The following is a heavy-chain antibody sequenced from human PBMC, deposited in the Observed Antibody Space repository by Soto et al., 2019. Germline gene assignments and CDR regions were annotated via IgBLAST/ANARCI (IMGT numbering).Heavy chain of an antibody. CDR3: ARDENGWFDP. CDR2: ISYDGSNK. CDR1: GFTFSSYA. V-gene: IGHV3-30-3*01. Sequence: PGGSLRLSCAASGFTFSSYAMHWVRQAPGKGLEWVAVISYDGSNKYYADSVKGRFTISRDNSKNTLYLQMNSLRAEDTAVYYCARDENGWFDPWGQGTLVTVSS. J-gene: IGHJ5*02.